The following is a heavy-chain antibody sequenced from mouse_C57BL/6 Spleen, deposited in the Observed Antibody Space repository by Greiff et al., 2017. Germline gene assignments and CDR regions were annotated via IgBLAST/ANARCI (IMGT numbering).Heavy chain of an antibody. V-gene: IGHV1-19*01. CDR3: ARSTGHRVYFDY. CDR2: INPYNGGT. CDR1: GYTFTDYY. D-gene: IGHD3-1*01. Sequence: EVQLQQSGPVLVKPGASVKMSCKASGYTFTDYYMNWVKQSHGKSLEWIGVINPYNGGTSYNQKFKGKATLTVDKSSSTAYMELNSRTSEDSAVYYCARSTGHRVYFDYWGQGTTLTVSS. J-gene: IGHJ2*01.